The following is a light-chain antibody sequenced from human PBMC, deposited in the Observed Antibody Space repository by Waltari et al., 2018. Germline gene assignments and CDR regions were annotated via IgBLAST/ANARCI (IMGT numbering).Light chain of an antibody. J-gene: IGKJ1*01. CDR1: QSVSSTF. CDR2: GAS. V-gene: IGKV3-20*01. Sequence: EIVLTQSPGTLSLSPGERAILSCRASQSVSSTFLAWYQHKPGQSPRLLIYGASIRAAGIPDRFSGSGSGTDYSLTISSLEPEDFAVYYCQEYGSSKTFGQGTKVEFK. CDR3: QEYGSSKT.